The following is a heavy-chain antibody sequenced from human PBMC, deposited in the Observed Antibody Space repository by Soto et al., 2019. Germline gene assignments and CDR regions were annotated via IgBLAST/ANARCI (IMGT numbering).Heavy chain of an antibody. D-gene: IGHD2-21*01. V-gene: IGHV3-30*04. Sequence: QEQLVESGGGVVQPGRSLGLSCAASGFDFRHYAMNWVRQAPGKGLEWLAFIIYDGRHQNYADSVKGRFTIFRDNSKNTVYLQMNSLRAEDTAVYYCARDRHCSGDSFRRGTEYYYYGMDVWGQGTTVTVSS. CDR3: ARDRHCSGDSFRRGTEYYYYGMDV. CDR2: IIYDGRHQ. CDR1: GFDFRHYA. J-gene: IGHJ6*02.